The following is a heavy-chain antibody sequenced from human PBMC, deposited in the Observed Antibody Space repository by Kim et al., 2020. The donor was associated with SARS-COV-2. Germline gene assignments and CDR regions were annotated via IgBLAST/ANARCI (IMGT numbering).Heavy chain of an antibody. Sequence: GRFTISRDDSKNTLYLQMNSLKTEDTAVYYCTTDSYDILTGYHRGNWFDPWGQGTLVTVSS. J-gene: IGHJ5*02. D-gene: IGHD3-9*01. CDR3: TTDSYDILTGYHRGNWFDP. V-gene: IGHV3-15*01.